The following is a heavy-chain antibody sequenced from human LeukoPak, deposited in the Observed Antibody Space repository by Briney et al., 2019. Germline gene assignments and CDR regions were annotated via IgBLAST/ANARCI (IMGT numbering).Heavy chain of an antibody. D-gene: IGHD3-22*01. Sequence: PSETLSLTCTVSGGSISSYYWSWIRQPPGKGLEWIGYIYYSGSTNYNPSLKSRVTISVDTSKHQFSLKPSSVTAADTAVYYCARDRDSSGLRDFDLWGRGTLVTVSS. J-gene: IGHJ2*01. CDR2: IYYSGST. CDR1: GGSISSYY. V-gene: IGHV4-59*01. CDR3: ARDRDSSGLRDFDL.